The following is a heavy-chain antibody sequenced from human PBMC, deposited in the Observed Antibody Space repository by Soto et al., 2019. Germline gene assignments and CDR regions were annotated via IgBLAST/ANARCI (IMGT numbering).Heavy chain of an antibody. CDR2: IYYSGST. CDR1: GGSISSGGYY. Sequence: SETLSLTCTVSGGSISSGGYYWSWIRQHPGKGLEWIGYIYYSGSTYYNPSLKSRVTISVDTSKNQFSLKLSSVTAADTAVYNCARVSYYYDSSGYYPALRWFDPWGQGTLVTVSS. D-gene: IGHD3-22*01. J-gene: IGHJ5*02. V-gene: IGHV4-31*02. CDR3: ARVSYYYDSSGYYPALRWFDP.